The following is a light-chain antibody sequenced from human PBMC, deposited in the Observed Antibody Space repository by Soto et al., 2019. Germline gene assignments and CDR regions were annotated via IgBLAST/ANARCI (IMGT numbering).Light chain of an antibody. CDR1: SSDVGGYTY. CDR2: DVS. V-gene: IGLV2-14*01. Sequence: QSVLTQPASVSGSPGQSITISCTGTSSDVGGYTYVSWYQQHPGKAPKLLIHDVSNRPSGVSNRFSGSKSGNTASLTISGLQAEDEAEYYCSSYTSSSTVLFGGGTKLTVL. J-gene: IGLJ2*01. CDR3: SSYTSSSTVL.